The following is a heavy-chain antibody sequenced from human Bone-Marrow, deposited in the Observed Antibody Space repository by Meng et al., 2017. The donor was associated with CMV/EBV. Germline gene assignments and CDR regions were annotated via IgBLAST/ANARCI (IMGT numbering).Heavy chain of an antibody. Sequence: SETLSLTCDVYGGSPSNYYWSWIRQPPGKGLEWIGEVHPSGSTNYNPSLKNRVTISVDTPQNQFSLNLTSVTAADTAVYYCARGVDAAKVGNYWGQGSLVTVSS. D-gene: IGHD5-18*01. V-gene: IGHV4-34*01. CDR3: ARGVDAAKVGNY. CDR1: GGSPSNYY. CDR2: VHPSGST. J-gene: IGHJ4*02.